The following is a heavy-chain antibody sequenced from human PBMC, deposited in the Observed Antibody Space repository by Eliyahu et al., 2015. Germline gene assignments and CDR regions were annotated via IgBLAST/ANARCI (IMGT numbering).Heavy chain of an antibody. D-gene: IGHD1-1*01. CDR1: GFIFSSDG. V-gene: IGHV3-33*01. Sequence: QVQVVESGGGVVQPGGSLRLSCTASGFIFSSDGMHWVRQAPGKGLGWVAVIWSDGTNKNYPDSVKGRFTISRDNSKNTLSLQMNNLRTEDTAVYYCVRGGGGTYFATWGQGALVTVSS. CDR2: IWSDGTNK. CDR3: VRGGGGTYFAT. J-gene: IGHJ5*02.